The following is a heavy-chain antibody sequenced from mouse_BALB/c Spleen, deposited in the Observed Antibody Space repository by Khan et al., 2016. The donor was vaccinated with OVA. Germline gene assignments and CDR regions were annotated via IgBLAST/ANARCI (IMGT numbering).Heavy chain of an antibody. Sequence: QVQLQQSGAELVRPGVSVKISCKGSGYTFTDFVMHWVKQSHAKSLEWIGVISTYYGETTHNQKFKGKATMTVDKSSSTAFMELARLTSEDSAISYCIRGSGESRFAYWGQGTLVTVSA. D-gene: IGHD1-3*01. V-gene: IGHV1S137*01. CDR2: ISTYYGET. CDR3: IRGSGESRFAY. J-gene: IGHJ3*01. CDR1: GYTFTDFV.